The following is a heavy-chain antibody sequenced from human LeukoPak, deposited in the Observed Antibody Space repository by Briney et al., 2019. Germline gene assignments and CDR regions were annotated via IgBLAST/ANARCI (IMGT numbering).Heavy chain of an antibody. Sequence: GGSLRLSCAASGFTFSSYSMNWVRQAPGKGLEWVSSISSSSSYIYYADSVKGRFTISRDNAKNSLYLQMNSLRAEDTAVYYCARDPYSSSWYSYYYYYMDVWGKGTTVTVSS. CDR2: ISSSSSYI. J-gene: IGHJ6*03. V-gene: IGHV3-21*01. CDR1: GFTFSSYS. CDR3: ARDPYSSSWYSYYYYYMDV. D-gene: IGHD6-13*01.